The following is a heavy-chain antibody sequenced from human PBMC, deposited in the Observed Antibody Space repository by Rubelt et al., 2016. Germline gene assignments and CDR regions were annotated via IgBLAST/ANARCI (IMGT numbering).Heavy chain of an antibody. J-gene: IGHJ4*02. CDR1: SSYA. CDR2: VSYDGSNK. Sequence: SSYAMHWVRQAPGKGLDWVAVVSYDGSNKFYADSVKGRFTISRDTSKNTLYLQMNSLRAEDTAVYYCARDENCGGDCYGYWGQGTLVTVSS. V-gene: IGHV3-30*04. D-gene: IGHD2-21*01. CDR3: ARDENCGGDCYGY.